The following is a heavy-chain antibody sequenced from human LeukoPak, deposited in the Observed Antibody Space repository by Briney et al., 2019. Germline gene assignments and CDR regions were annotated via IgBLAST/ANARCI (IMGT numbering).Heavy chain of an antibody. CDR3: ARDATMVRGVIARYYYMDV. CDR2: INPNRGGT. Sequence: ASVKVSCKASGYTFTGYYMHWVRQAPGQGGEWMGRINPNRGGTNYAKKFQGRGTMTRDTSISTAYMELSRLRSDDTAVYYCARDATMVRGVIARYYYMDVWGKGTTVTVSS. J-gene: IGHJ6*03. V-gene: IGHV1-2*06. CDR1: GYTFTGYY. D-gene: IGHD3-10*01.